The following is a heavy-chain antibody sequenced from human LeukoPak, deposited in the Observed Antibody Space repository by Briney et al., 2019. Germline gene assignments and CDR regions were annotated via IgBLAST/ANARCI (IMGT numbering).Heavy chain of an antibody. J-gene: IGHJ5*02. Sequence: PGGSLRLSCAASGFTFSSYWMSWVRQAPGKGLEWVANIKQDGSEKYYVDSVKGRFTISRDNAKNSLYLQMNSLRAEDTAEYYCARGYCSSTSCYPIWFDPWGKGTLVTVSS. CDR3: ARGYCSSTSCYPIWFDP. D-gene: IGHD2-2*01. CDR2: IKQDGSEK. V-gene: IGHV3-7*03. CDR1: GFTFSSYW.